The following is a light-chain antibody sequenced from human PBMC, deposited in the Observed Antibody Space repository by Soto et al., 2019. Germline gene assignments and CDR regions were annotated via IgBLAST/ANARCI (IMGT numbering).Light chain of an antibody. Sequence: DNKLTQSPSVLPAGVGDIVITTCRASQSISRWLAWYQQKPGRAPKLLIYDASSLETGVPSRFGGSGSGTEFTLTISSLHPDDIAVCYCQQYDDYWTFGQGTKVDIK. CDR2: DAS. CDR1: QSISRW. J-gene: IGKJ1*01. V-gene: IGKV1-5*01. CDR3: QQYDDYWT.